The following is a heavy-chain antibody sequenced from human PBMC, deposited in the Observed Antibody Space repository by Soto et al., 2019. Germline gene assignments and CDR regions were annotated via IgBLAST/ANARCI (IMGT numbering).Heavy chain of an antibody. D-gene: IGHD4-4*01. CDR1: GYTFTSYA. J-gene: IGHJ6*02. Sequence: QVQLVQSGAEVKKPGASVKVSCKASGYTFTSYAMHWVRQAPGQRLEWMGWINAGNGNTKYSQKFQGRVTITRDTSANTAYMELSSLRSEDTAVYYCASSYSNYALIDYYYYGMDVWGQGTTVTVSS. V-gene: IGHV1-3*01. CDR3: ASSYSNYALIDYYYYGMDV. CDR2: INAGNGNT.